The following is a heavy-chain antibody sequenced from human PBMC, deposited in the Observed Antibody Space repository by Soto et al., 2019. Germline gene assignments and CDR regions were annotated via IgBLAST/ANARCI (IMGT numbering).Heavy chain of an antibody. CDR1: GGSISSGTYY. J-gene: IGHJ4*02. CDR3: ERFEYDSGWQLDS. D-gene: IGHD6-19*01. V-gene: IGHV4-31*03. CDR2: IYDDGNT. Sequence: SETLSLTCTVSGGSISSGTYYWNWVRQHPGKGLEWIGSIYDDGNTYYNPSLKSRVSLLVATSRRQFSLKLTSVTAADKAFYYRERFEYDSGWQLDSWGRGTLVTVSS.